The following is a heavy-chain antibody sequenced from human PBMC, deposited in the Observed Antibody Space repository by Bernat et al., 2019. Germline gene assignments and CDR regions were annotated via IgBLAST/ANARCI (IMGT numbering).Heavy chain of an antibody. Sequence: QVQLVESGGGVVQPGRSLRLSCAASGFTFSSYGMHWVRQAPGKGLEWVAVISYDGSNKYYADSVKGRFTISRDNSKNTLYLQMNSLRAEDTAVYYCTRESGSSGYYGGFDMWGQGTWVTVSS. D-gene: IGHD3-22*01. CDR2: ISYDGSNK. J-gene: IGHJ3*02. V-gene: IGHV3-30*03. CDR1: GFTFSSYG. CDR3: TRESGSSGYYGGFDM.